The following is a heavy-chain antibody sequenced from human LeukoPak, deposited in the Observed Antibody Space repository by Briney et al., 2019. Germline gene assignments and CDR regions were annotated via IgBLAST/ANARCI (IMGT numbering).Heavy chain of an antibody. CDR1: GGSISSYY. D-gene: IGHD6-6*01. V-gene: IGHV4-59*01. J-gene: IGHJ4*02. Sequence: SETLSLTCTVSGGSISSYYWSWIRQPPGKGLEWIGYIYYSGSTNYNPSLKSRVTISVDTSKNQFSLKLSSVTAADTAVYYCARAIGEQLDLTFFDYWGQGTLVTVSS. CDR2: IYYSGST. CDR3: ARAIGEQLDLTFFDY.